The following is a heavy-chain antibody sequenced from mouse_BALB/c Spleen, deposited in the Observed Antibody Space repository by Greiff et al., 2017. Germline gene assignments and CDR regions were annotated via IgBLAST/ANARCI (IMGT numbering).Heavy chain of an antibody. D-gene: IGHD1-2*01. CDR1: GFTFSSYG. Sequence: DVQLVESGGDLVKPGGSLKLSCAASGFTFSSYGMSWVRQTPDKRLEWVATISSGGSYTYYPDSVKGRFTISRDNAKNTLYLQMSSLKSEDTAMYYCASHYYGLYAMDYWGQGTSVTVSS. CDR3: ASHYYGLYAMDY. J-gene: IGHJ4*01. CDR2: ISSGGSYT. V-gene: IGHV5-6*01.